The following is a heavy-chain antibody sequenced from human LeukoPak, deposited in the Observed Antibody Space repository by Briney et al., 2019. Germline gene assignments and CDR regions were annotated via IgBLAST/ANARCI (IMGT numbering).Heavy chain of an antibody. CDR1: GFTFSIYA. D-gene: IGHD4-17*01. CDR2: ISYDGGDK. CDR3: ARNDYGTYYFGY. V-gene: IGHV3-30*04. Sequence: GGSLRLSCAASGFTFSIYAMHWVRQAPGKGLEWVAVISYDGGDKYYADSVKGRFTISRDNSKHTLYVQMNSLRAEDTALYYCARNDYGTYYFGYWGQGTLVTVSS. J-gene: IGHJ4*02.